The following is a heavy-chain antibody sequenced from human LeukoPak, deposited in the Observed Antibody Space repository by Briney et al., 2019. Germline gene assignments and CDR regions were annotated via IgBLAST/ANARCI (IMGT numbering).Heavy chain of an antibody. CDR1: GAAISSFY. J-gene: IGHJ5*02. D-gene: IGHD2-2*01. V-gene: IGHV4-4*07. CDR2: IFTSGST. Sequence: SETLSLTCTVSGAAISSFYWSWVRQPAGKGLHWIGRIFTSGSTHYNLSIKRRVSMSVDTSMKQLSLKLSSVTAAATAVYYCTRDPPDCITTSGYGGNLFDPWSQGSLVTVSS. CDR3: TRDPPDCITTSGYGGNLFDP.